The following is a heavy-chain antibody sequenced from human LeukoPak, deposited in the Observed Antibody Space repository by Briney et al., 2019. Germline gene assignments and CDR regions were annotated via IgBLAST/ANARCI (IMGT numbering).Heavy chain of an antibody. V-gene: IGHV3-7*01. CDR3: ARADSSGYKTYFDY. Sequence: GGSLRLSCAVSGFTFSSYWMSWVRQAPGKGLEWVANIKQDGSEKYYVDSVKGRFTISRDNAKNSLYLQMNSLRAEDTAVYYCARADSSGYKTYFDYWGQGTLVTVSS. CDR1: GFTFSSYW. J-gene: IGHJ4*02. CDR2: IKQDGSEK. D-gene: IGHD3-22*01.